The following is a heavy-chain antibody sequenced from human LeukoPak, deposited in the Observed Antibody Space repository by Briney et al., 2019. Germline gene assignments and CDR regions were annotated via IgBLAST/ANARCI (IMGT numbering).Heavy chain of an antibody. CDR1: GFTFSTYD. CDR2: IWYDGSNK. D-gene: IGHD3-22*01. CDR3: ARGSSGYHYPDY. J-gene: IGHJ4*02. V-gene: IGHV3-33*01. Sequence: GGSLRLSCAASGFTFSTYDMHWVRQAPGQGLEWVAIIWYDGSNKYYPDSVKGRFTISRDNSKNTLYLQMNSLRAEDTAVYYCARGSSGYHYPDYWGQGTLVTVSS.